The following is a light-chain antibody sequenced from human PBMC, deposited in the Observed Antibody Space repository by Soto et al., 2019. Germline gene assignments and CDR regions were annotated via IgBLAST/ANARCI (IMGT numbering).Light chain of an antibody. CDR1: QDISVY. Sequence: DIQLTQSPSSLSASVGETVTVTCQASQDISVYLNWYQEKPGKAPTLLIYDASNLKTGFPSRFSRLRSGTHFTLTISNLQPEDIATYFCQPYDDVLVTFGGGTKVEI. CDR3: QPYDDVLVT. J-gene: IGKJ4*01. CDR2: DAS. V-gene: IGKV1-33*01.